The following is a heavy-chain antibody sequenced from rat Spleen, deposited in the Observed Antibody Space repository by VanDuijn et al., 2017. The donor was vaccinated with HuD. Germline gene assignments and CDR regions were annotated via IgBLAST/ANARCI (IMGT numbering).Heavy chain of an antibody. CDR2: ISSGGCGT. Sequence: EMQLMGSGGGSVQPGRSLKLSCAASGLTFTSYPMAWVSQAPKKGLDCLSSISSGGCGTYYSDSVKGRFTLSKDNAKSNLYLQMDSLRSEDTASYYCARKYHGYTDWGQGTLVTVSS. D-gene: IGHD1-7*01. CDR3: ARKYHGYTD. V-gene: IGHV5-25*01. J-gene: IGHJ3*01. CDR1: GLTFTSYP.